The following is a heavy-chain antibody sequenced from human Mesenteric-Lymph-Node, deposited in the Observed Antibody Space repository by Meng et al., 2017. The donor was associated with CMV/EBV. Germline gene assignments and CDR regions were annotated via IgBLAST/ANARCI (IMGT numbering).Heavy chain of an antibody. CDR2: IYTGGDA. D-gene: IGHD1-1*01. V-gene: IGHV3-66*02. J-gene: IGHJ3*02. CDR3: ARDQSAINWYHDAFDI. CDR1: GFIVSSKY. Sequence: GESLKISCAASGFIVSSKYMSWVRQAPGKGLEWVSGIYTGGDAYHADSVKGRFTSSRDNSKNTVYLQMHSLRTDDTAVYYCARDQSAINWYHDAFDIWGQGTMVTVSS.